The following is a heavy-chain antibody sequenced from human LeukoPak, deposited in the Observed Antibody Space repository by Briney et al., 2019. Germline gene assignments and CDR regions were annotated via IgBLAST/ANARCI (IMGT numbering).Heavy chain of an antibody. CDR1: GYTFTTYA. J-gene: IGHJ4*02. Sequence: GASVKVSCKASGYTFTTYAMHWVRQAPGRRLEWMGWINAGNGNTKYAQNFQGRVTITGDTSASTVYMELSSLRSEDTAVYYCARASSGWPYYFDYWGQGTLVTVPS. V-gene: IGHV1-3*01. CDR3: ARASSGWPYYFDY. CDR2: INAGNGNT. D-gene: IGHD6-19*01.